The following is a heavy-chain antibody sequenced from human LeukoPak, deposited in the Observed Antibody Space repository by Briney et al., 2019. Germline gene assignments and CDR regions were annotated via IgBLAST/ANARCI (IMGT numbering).Heavy chain of an antibody. J-gene: IGHJ3*02. D-gene: IGHD3-3*01. CDR1: GFTFSDYY. Sequence: GGSLRLSCAASGFTFSDYYMSWIRQAPGKGLEWVSYISRNSYTNYADSVKGRFTISRDNAKNSLYLQMNSLRAEDTAVYYCAKGPNFWLTPIAFDIWGQGTMVTVSS. CDR2: ISRNSYT. CDR3: AKGPNFWLTPIAFDI. V-gene: IGHV3-11*05.